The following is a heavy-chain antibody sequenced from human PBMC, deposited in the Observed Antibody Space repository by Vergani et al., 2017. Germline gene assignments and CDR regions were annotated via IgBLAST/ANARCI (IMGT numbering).Heavy chain of an antibody. J-gene: IGHJ4*02. D-gene: IGHD6-13*01. CDR1: GGSFSGYY. Sequence: QVQLQQWGAGLLKPSETLSLTCVVYGGSFSGYYWSWIRQPPGKGLEWIGEINHSGNSNYNPSLKSRVTISVDTSKNQFSLKLSSVTAADTAVYYCARGRIATAGPNFDYGGQGTLVTVSS. CDR2: INHSGNS. CDR3: ARGRIATAGPNFDY. V-gene: IGHV4-34*01.